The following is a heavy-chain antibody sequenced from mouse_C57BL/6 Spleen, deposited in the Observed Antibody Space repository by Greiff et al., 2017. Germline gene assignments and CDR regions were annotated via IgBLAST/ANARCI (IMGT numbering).Heavy chain of an antibody. CDR3: ARGWYDYGYFDY. J-gene: IGHJ2*01. Sequence: QVQLQQPGAELVRPGSSVKLSCKASGYTFTSYWMDWVKQRTGQGLEWIGNIYPSDSETHYNQKFKDKATLTGDKSSSTAYMQLSSLTSEDSAVYYCARGWYDYGYFDYWGQGTTLTVSS. V-gene: IGHV1-61*01. CDR1: GYTFTSYW. D-gene: IGHD2-4*01. CDR2: IYPSDSET.